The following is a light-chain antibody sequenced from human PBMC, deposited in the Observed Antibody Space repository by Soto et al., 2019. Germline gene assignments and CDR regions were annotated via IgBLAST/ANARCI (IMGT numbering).Light chain of an antibody. J-gene: IGKJ1*01. Sequence: EIVLTQSPGTLSLSPGEGATVSCRASQSVYSSYLAWYQQKPGQAPRLLIYGASSRATGIPDRFSASGSVTDFTLTISRLESEDFAVYYCQQYGTSPRTFGQGTRVEIK. CDR2: GAS. CDR3: QQYGTSPRT. V-gene: IGKV3-20*01. CDR1: QSVYSSY.